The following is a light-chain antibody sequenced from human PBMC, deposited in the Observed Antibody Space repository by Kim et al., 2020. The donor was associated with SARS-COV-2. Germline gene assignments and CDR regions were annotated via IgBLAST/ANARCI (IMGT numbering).Light chain of an antibody. J-gene: IGKJ5*01. V-gene: IGKV1-12*01. CDR1: QDIRSW. Sequence: DIQMTQSPSSVSASVGDRITITCRASQDIRSWLAWFRQKPGKAPELLIYGASTLQSGVPSRFSASGSGTDFTLTINSLQPEDFATYFCQQVNTFPITFGQGTRLEIK. CDR2: GAS. CDR3: QQVNTFPIT.